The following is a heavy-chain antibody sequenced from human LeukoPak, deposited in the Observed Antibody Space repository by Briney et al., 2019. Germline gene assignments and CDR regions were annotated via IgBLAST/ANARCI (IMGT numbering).Heavy chain of an antibody. CDR2: ISNNGGST. CDR1: GFTVSIYS. D-gene: IGHD4-17*01. V-gene: IGHV3-64*01. Sequence: PGGSLRLSCAVSGFTVSIYSMAWVRQRPGKGLEYVSSISNNGGSTHYGNSVKGRFNMSRDNSKNTLYLQMGRLRAEDMAVYYCAREGAINDYGDHRPFDFWGQGTLVAVSS. CDR3: AREGAINDYGDHRPFDF. J-gene: IGHJ4*02.